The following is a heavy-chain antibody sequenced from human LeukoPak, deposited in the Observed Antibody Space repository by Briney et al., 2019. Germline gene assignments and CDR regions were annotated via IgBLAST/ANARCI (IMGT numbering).Heavy chain of an antibody. D-gene: IGHD3-10*01. CDR2: VYSGGSST. J-gene: IGHJ4*02. Sequence: GAPVKVSCKSSGYIFSGYHVHWARQAPGQGLEWMGVVYSGGSSTNYAQKFRGRVTMTGDMSTSTVYMELSSLESEDTAVYYCSREPPRAFYFDFWGQGTLVTVSP. CDR1: GYIFSGYH. CDR3: SREPPRAFYFDF. V-gene: IGHV1-46*01.